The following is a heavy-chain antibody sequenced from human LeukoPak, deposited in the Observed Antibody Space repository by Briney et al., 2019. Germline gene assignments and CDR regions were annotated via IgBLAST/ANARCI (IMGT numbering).Heavy chain of an antibody. CDR1: GYTFTSYG. Sequence: ASVKVSCKASGYTFTSYGISWVRQAPGQGLEWMGWISAYNGNRNSAQKLQGRATMTTDTSTSTAYMELRSLRSDDTAVYYCARTGIGEATHYYYYYYMDVWGKGTTVTISS. CDR3: ARTGIGEATHYYYYYYMDV. J-gene: IGHJ6*03. CDR2: ISAYNGNR. V-gene: IGHV1-18*01. D-gene: IGHD1-14*01.